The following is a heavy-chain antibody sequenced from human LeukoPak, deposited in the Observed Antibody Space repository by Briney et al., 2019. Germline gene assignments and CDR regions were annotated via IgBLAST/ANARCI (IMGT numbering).Heavy chain of an antibody. CDR2: IYYSGST. V-gene: IGHV4-39*07. CDR1: GGSISSSSYY. Sequence: SETLSLTCTVSGGSISSSSYYWGWIRQPPGKGLEWIGSIYYSGSTYYNPPLKSRVTISVDTSKNQFSLKLSSVTAADTAVYYCARDRSGSYDYWGQGTLVTVSS. CDR3: ARDRSGSYDY. J-gene: IGHJ4*02. D-gene: IGHD1-26*01.